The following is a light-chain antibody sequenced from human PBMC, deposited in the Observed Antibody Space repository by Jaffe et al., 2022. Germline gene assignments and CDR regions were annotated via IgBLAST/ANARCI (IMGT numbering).Light chain of an antibody. J-gene: IGKJ5*01. V-gene: IGKV3-11*01. Sequence: EIVLTQSPATLSLSPGEGVTLSCRASQSVSSYLAWYQQKPGQAPRLLIYDASNRATDIPARFSGSGSGTEFTLTISSLEPEDFAVYYCQQRSKWPVTFGQGTRLEIK. CDR1: QSVSSY. CDR2: DAS. CDR3: QQRSKWPVT.